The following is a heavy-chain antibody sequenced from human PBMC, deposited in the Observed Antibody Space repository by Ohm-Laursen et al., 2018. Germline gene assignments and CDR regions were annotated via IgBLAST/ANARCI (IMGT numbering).Heavy chain of an antibody. Sequence: SDTLSLTCTVSGGSISSNTHYWGWIRQAPGKGLEWIGSIHYSGTTYYNPSLNSRVTISVDTSKNQFSLKLSSVTAADTAVYFCARHSYYYDTSGNYYYFDPWGQGTLVTVSS. J-gene: IGHJ5*02. V-gene: IGHV4-39*01. CDR2: IHYSGTT. D-gene: IGHD3-22*01. CDR1: GGSISSNTHY. CDR3: ARHSYYYDTSGNYYYFDP.